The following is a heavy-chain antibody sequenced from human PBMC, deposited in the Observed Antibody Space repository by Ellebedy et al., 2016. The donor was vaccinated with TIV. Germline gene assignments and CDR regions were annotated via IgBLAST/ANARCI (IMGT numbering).Heavy chain of an antibody. CDR1: GGSISSNTYY. D-gene: IGHD2-2*01. J-gene: IGHJ6*03. CDR3: AHGMRDIVVVPAMKNYYYYYYMDV. Sequence: SETLSLTCTVSGGSISSNTYYWSWIRQPPGKGLEWIGYIYYSGSTYYNPSLKSRVTISADTSKDQFSLKLSSVTAADTAVYYCAHGMRDIVVVPAMKNYYYYYYMDVWGKGTTVTVSS. V-gene: IGHV4-39*07. CDR2: IYYSGST.